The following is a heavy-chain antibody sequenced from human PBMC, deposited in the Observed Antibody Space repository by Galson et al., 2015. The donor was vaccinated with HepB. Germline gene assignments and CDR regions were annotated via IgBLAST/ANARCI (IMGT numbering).Heavy chain of an antibody. V-gene: IGHV3-23*01. Sequence: SLRLSCAAPGFTFRSYAMSWVRQAPGKGLEWVSAISGSGGSTYYADSVKGRFTISRDNSKNTLYLQMNSLRAEDTAVYYCAKDRFGYCSSTSCYNGGDYWGQGTLVTVSS. CDR1: GFTFRSYA. J-gene: IGHJ4*02. D-gene: IGHD2-2*03. CDR2: ISGSGGST. CDR3: AKDRFGYCSSTSCYNGGDY.